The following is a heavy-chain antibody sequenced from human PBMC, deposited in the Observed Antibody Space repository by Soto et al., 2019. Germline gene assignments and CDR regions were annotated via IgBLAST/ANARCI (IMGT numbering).Heavy chain of an antibody. D-gene: IGHD6-19*01. Sequence: GGSLRLSCAASGFTFSDYYMNWIRQAPGKGLEWVSYISPSSTYTNYADSVKGRFTVSRDNAKQSLYLQLHSLRAEDTAVYYCTRESVPGYFDSWGQGVLVTVSS. CDR3: TRESVPGYFDS. J-gene: IGHJ4*02. CDR2: ISPSSTYT. CDR1: GFTFSDYY. V-gene: IGHV3-11*06.